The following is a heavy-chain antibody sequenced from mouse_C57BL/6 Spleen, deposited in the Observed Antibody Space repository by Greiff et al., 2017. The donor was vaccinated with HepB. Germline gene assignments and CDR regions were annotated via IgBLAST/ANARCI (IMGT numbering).Heavy chain of an antibody. CDR3: ARYMGGTGFAY. Sequence: EVKVEESGGGLVQPGGSLSLSCAASGFTFTDYYMSWVRQPPGKALEWLGFIRNKANGYTTEYNASVKGRFTISRDNSTSILYLQLNALRAEDSATYYCARYMGGTGFAYWGQGTLVTVSA. J-gene: IGHJ3*01. CDR1: GFTFTDYY. CDR2: IRNKANGYTT. V-gene: IGHV7-3*01. D-gene: IGHD3-3*01.